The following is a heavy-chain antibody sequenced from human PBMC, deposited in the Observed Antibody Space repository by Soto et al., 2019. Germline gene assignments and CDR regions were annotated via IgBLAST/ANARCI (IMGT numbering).Heavy chain of an antibody. CDR2: IYSGGST. CDR3: AKSGGNGWFTDAFDV. D-gene: IGHD6-19*01. J-gene: IGHJ3*01. CDR1: GFIVSSYY. Sequence: GGSLRLSCAGSGFIVSSYYMSWVRQAPGKGLEWISVIYSGGSTYYADSVKGRFTISRDNSENTLYLQLNSLRAEDTAVYYCAKSGGNGWFTDAFDVWGQGTMVTVSS. V-gene: IGHV3-53*01.